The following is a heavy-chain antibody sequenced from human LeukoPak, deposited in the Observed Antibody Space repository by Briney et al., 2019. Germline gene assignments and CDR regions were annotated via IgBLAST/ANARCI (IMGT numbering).Heavy chain of an antibody. V-gene: IGHV3-23*01. Sequence: GGSLRLSCAASGFIFSSYAMSWVRQAPGKGLDWVSAISGSGGSTYYADSVKGRFTISRDNSKNTLYLQMNSLRAEDTAVYYCAKSRERRSVYWGQGTLVTVSS. CDR1: GFIFSSYA. CDR2: ISGSGGST. CDR3: AKSRERRSVY. J-gene: IGHJ4*02. D-gene: IGHD1-1*01.